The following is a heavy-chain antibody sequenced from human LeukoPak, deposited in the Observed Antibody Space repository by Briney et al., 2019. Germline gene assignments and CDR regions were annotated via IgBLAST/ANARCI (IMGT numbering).Heavy chain of an antibody. CDR2: IYNTGST. V-gene: IGHV4-39*01. J-gene: IGHJ3*02. Sequence: SETLSLTCTVSGGSFTSNAYYWGWIRQPPGKGLEWIGSIYNTGSTSYNPSLKSQVTISVDTSKNQFSLKLNSVTAADTAVFYCARHIPQWLGPDSFDIWGQGTMVTVSS. D-gene: IGHD6-19*01. CDR1: GGSFTSNAYY. CDR3: ARHIPQWLGPDSFDI.